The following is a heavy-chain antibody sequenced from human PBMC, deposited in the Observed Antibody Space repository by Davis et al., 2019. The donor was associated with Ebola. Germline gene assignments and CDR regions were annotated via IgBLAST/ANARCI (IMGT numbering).Heavy chain of an antibody. D-gene: IGHD2-2*01. Sequence: GESLKISCAASGFTFSSYGMHWVRQAPGKGLEWVAVIWYDGSNKYYADSVKGRFTISRDNSKNTLYLQMNSLRAEDTAVYYCARDTTLGVVVPAATNDYYYYGMDVWGQGTTVTVSS. J-gene: IGHJ6*02. CDR2: IWYDGSNK. CDR3: ARDTTLGVVVPAATNDYYYYGMDV. CDR1: GFTFSSYG. V-gene: IGHV3-33*01.